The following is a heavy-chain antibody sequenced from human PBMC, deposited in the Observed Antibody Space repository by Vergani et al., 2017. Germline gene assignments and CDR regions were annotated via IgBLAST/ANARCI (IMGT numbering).Heavy chain of an antibody. J-gene: IGHJ4*02. Sequence: QVQLVQSGAEVKKPGASVKVSCKASGYTFTSYDINWVRQVPGQGLEWMGWISAYNGNTNYAQKLQGRVTMTTDTSTSTAYMELRSLRSDDTAVYYCARGIAVAGRRGVFDYWGQGTLVTVSS. V-gene: IGHV1-18*01. D-gene: IGHD6-19*01. CDR1: GYTFTSYD. CDR2: ISAYNGNT. CDR3: ARGIAVAGRRGVFDY.